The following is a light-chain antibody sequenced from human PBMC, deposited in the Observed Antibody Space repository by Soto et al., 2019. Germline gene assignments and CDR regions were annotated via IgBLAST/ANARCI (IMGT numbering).Light chain of an antibody. Sequence: QSALTQPASVSGSPGQSITISCTGTSSDVGDFDCVSWYQQHPGKAPKLIIYEVSDRHSGVSNRFSGSKSGDTASLTISGLQAEDEADYYCSSYTSSSTLVFGGGTKLTVL. CDR1: SSDVGDFDC. V-gene: IGLV2-14*01. CDR3: SSYTSSSTLV. CDR2: EVS. J-gene: IGLJ2*01.